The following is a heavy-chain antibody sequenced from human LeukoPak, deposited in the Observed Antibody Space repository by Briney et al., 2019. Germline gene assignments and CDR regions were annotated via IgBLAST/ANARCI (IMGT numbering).Heavy chain of an antibody. CDR1: GGSFSGYY. Sequence: RSETLSLTCAVYGGSFSGYYWGWIRQPPGKGLEWIGEINHSGSTNYNPSLKSRITISVDTSKNQFSLKLSSATAADTAVYYCARGQYYYGSGSYVYWGQGTLVTVSS. CDR3: ARGQYYYGSGSYVY. V-gene: IGHV4-34*01. J-gene: IGHJ4*02. D-gene: IGHD3-10*01. CDR2: INHSGST.